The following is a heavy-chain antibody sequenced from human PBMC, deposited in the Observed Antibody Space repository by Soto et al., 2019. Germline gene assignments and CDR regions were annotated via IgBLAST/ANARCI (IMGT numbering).Heavy chain of an antibody. D-gene: IGHD3-22*01. V-gene: IGHV4-30-4*01. J-gene: IGHJ4*02. Sequence: LSLTCTVSGGSISSGDYYWSWIRQPPGKGLEWIGYIYYSGSTYYNPSLKSRVTISVDTSKNQFSLKLSSVTAADTAEYYCARAFGDSSGYYWFDYWGQGTLVTVSS. CDR2: IYYSGST. CDR3: ARAFGDSSGYYWFDY. CDR1: GGSISSGDYY.